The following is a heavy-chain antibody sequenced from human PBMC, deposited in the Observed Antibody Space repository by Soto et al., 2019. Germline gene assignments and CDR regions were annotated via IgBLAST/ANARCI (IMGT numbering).Heavy chain of an antibody. CDR2: ISGSGGST. Sequence: EVQLLESGGGLVQPGGSLRLSCAASGFTFSSYAMSWVRQAPGKGLEWVSAISGSGGSTYYADSVTGRFTISRDNSKNKVYLQMDSLGPEDAALYYCAKVGVRGVPSYFSMGVWGQGTTVTVSS. CDR3: AKVGVRGVPSYFSMGV. CDR1: GFTFSSYA. D-gene: IGHD3-10*01. V-gene: IGHV3-23*01. J-gene: IGHJ6*02.